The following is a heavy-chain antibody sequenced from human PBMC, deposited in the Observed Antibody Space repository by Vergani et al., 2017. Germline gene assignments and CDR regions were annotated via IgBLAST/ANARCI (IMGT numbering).Heavy chain of an antibody. D-gene: IGHD3-10*01. CDR2: IYSGDET. J-gene: IGHJ5*02. CDR1: GSTVSGHY. V-gene: IGHV3-66*02. Sequence: EVQLLESGGDLVQPGGSLRLSCAASGSTVSGHYMTWVRQAPGKGLEWVSHIYSGDETYYADSVKGRVTISRDTSKNTLHLQINNLRVEDTAVYYCARGNYYGSGTYVDPWGQGTLVTVSS. CDR3: ARGNYYGSGTYVDP.